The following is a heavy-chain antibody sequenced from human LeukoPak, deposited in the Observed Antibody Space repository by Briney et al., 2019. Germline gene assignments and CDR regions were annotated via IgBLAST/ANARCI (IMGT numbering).Heavy chain of an antibody. CDR1: GGSISSYY. J-gene: IGHJ4*02. V-gene: IGHV4-59*01. Sequence: PSETLSLTCTVSGGSISSYYWSWIRQPPGKGLEWIGYIYYSGSTNYNPSLKSRVTISADTSKNQFSLKLSSVTAADTAVYYCARLGYCSSTSCYAWYFDYWGQGTLVTVSS. CDR3: ARLGYCSSTSCYAWYFDY. D-gene: IGHD2-2*01. CDR2: IYYSGST.